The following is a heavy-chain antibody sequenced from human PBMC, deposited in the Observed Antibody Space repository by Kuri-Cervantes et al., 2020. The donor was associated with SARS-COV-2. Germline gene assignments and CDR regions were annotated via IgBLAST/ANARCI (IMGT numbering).Heavy chain of an antibody. CDR1: GFTFSSYS. Sequence: GESLKISCAASGFTFSSYSMNWVRQAPGKGLEWVSSISSSSSYIYYADSVKGRFTISRDNAKNSLYLQMNSLRAEDTAVYYCARGPKDIVVVPAAISFYYYYYMDVWGKGTTVTVSS. V-gene: IGHV3-21*01. CDR3: ARGPKDIVVVPAAISFYYYYYMDV. CDR2: ISSSSSYI. D-gene: IGHD2-2*02. J-gene: IGHJ6*03.